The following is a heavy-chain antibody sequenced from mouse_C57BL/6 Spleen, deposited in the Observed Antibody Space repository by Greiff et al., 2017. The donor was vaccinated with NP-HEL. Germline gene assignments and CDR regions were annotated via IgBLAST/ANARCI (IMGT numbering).Heavy chain of an antibody. CDR3: ARSELAHFDY. CDR1: GYAFSSYW. Sequence: VKLQESGAELVKPGALVKISCKASGYAFSSYWMNWVKQRPGKGLEWIGQIYPGDGDTNYNGKFKGKATLTADKSSSTAYMQLSSLTSEDSAVYVWARSELAHFDYWGQGTTLTVSA. J-gene: IGHJ2*01. V-gene: IGHV1-80*01. D-gene: IGHD4-1*01. CDR2: IYPGDGDT.